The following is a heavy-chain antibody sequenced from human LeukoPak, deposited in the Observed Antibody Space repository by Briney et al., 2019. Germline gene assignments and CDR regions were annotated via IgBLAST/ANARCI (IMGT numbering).Heavy chain of an antibody. J-gene: IGHJ4*02. CDR2: INYRGST. CDR1: GGSITPYY. CDR3: TRQLANYFDY. Sequence: SETLSLTCTVSGGSITPYYWSWIRQPPGNGLEWIGYINYRGSTNYNPSLNGRVTISVDTSKNQFSLQLSSVTAADTALYYCTRQLANYFDYWGQGALVTVSS. V-gene: IGHV4-59*08.